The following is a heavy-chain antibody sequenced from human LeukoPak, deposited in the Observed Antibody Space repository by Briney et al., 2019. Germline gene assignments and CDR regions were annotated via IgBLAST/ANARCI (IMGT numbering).Heavy chain of an antibody. V-gene: IGHV4-39*01. CDR3: ARHHFTMVRGVTSFDS. D-gene: IGHD3-10*01. J-gene: IGHJ4*02. Sequence: SETLSLTCIVSGGSISSSSYYWGWIRQPPGKGLEWIASVYYSGITNYNPSLKSRVTISVDTSKNQFSLRLSSVTAADTAVYYCARHHFTMVRGVTSFDSWGQGTLVTVSS. CDR2: VYYSGIT. CDR1: GGSISSSSYY.